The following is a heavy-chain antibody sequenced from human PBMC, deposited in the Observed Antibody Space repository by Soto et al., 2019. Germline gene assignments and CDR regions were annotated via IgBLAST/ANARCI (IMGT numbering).Heavy chain of an antibody. J-gene: IGHJ3*02. Sequence: PGGSLRLSCGASGFTFSSYVMSWVRQAPGKGLEWVSGISGSGGSTYYADSVKGRFTISRDNSKNTLYLQMNSLRAEDTAVYYCAKDEPYYYDSSGYVHPQGFAIWGQGTVVTVSS. D-gene: IGHD3-22*01. CDR3: AKDEPYYYDSSGYVHPQGFAI. V-gene: IGHV3-23*01. CDR2: ISGSGGST. CDR1: GFTFSSYV.